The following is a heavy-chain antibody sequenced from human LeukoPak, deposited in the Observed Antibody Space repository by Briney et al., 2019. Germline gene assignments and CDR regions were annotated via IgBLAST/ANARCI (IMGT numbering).Heavy chain of an antibody. D-gene: IGHD4-23*01. V-gene: IGHV3-23*01. CDR3: VKGGGNVRRYFEY. CDR2: ISVNGGTT. Sequence: GGSLRLSCAASGFTVSNYAMTWVRQARGKGLEWVSSISVNGGTTYYADSVKGRFTISRDSSKNTLYLQMNSLRAEDTAVYYCVKGGGNVRRYFEYWGQGTLVTVSS. CDR1: GFTVSNYA. J-gene: IGHJ4*02.